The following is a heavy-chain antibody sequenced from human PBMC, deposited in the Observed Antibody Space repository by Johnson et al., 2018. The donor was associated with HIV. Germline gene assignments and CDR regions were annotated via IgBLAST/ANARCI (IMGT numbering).Heavy chain of an antibody. CDR3: ARDRLVGATGDAFDI. J-gene: IGHJ3*02. Sequence: VQLVESGGGVVQPGRSLRLSCAASGFTLSSYVMHWVRQAPGKGLEWVAVISYDGSNKYYADSVKGRFTISRDKSKNTLYLQMNSLRAEDTAVYYCARDRLVGATGDAFDIWGQGTMVTVSS. CDR1: GFTLSSYV. D-gene: IGHD1-26*01. CDR2: ISYDGSNK. V-gene: IGHV3-30-3*01.